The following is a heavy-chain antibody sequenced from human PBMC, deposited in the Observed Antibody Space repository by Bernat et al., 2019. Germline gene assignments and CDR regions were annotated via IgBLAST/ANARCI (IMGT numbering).Heavy chain of an antibody. V-gene: IGHV3-30-3*01. CDR1: GFTFSSYA. Sequence: QVQLVESGGGVVQPGRSLRLSCAASGFTFSSYAMHWVRQAPGKGLEWVAVISYDGSNKYYADSVKGRFTISRDNSKNTLYLQMNSLRAEDTAVYYCARGLFGVVIKILTALDYWGQGTLVTVSS. J-gene: IGHJ4*02. CDR2: ISYDGSNK. CDR3: ARGLFGVVIKILTALDY. D-gene: IGHD3-3*01.